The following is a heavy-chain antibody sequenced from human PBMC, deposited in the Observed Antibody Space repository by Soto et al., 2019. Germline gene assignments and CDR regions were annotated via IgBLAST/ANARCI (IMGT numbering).Heavy chain of an antibody. CDR2: INTRGGTT. CDR3: ARGPDDSDVPRWDY. J-gene: IGHJ4*02. D-gene: IGHD4-17*01. CDR1: GYTLTRFY. Sequence: QVQLVQSGAEVRKPGASVRLSCKASGYTLTRFYLHWARQAPGKGLEWMGIINTRGGTTAYAQKFRGRLTGTRETSRSTVYMESSNLRSEDTAIYYCARGPDDSDVPRWDYWGQGTRVALSS. V-gene: IGHV1-46*01.